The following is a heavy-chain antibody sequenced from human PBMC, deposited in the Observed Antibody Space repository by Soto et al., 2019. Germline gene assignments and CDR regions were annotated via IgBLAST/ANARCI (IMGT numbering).Heavy chain of an antibody. D-gene: IGHD6-13*01. CDR3: ARLRSDSSDYYYGMEV. J-gene: IGHJ6*02. CDR1: GYSFTSYW. CDR2: IDPSDSYT. Sequence: GESLKISCKGSGYSFTSYWISWVRQMPGKGLEWMGRIDPSDSYTNYSPSFQGHVTISADKSISTAYLQWSSLKASDTAMYYCARLRSDSSDYYYGMEVWGQGTTVPVSS. V-gene: IGHV5-10-1*01.